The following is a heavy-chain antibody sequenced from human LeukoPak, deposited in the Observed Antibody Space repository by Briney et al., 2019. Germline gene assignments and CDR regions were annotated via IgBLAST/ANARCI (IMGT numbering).Heavy chain of an antibody. D-gene: IGHD2-2*01. CDR2: ISSSSAST. J-gene: IGHJ4*02. Sequence: PGGSLRLSCAASGFTFSNYNMNWVRQAPGKGLEWVSYISSSSASTYYADSVKGRFTISRDNAKNSLYLQMNSLRGEDTAVYYRAALGYCTSTTCFGNDYWGQGTLVTVSS. CDR3: AALGYCTSTTCFGNDY. V-gene: IGHV3-48*01. CDR1: GFTFSNYN.